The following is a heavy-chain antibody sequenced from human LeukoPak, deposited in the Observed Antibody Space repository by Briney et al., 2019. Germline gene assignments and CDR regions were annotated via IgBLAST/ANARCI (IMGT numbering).Heavy chain of an antibody. CDR1: GFTFSSYA. Sequence: PGGSLRLSCAASGFTFSSYAMSWVRQAPGKGLEWVSAISGSGGSTYYADSVKGRFTISRDNSKNTLYLQMNSLRAEDTAVYYCARVAASYSNSYYYYYYGMDVWGQGTTVTVSS. D-gene: IGHD4-11*01. CDR3: ARVAASYSNSYYYYYYGMDV. V-gene: IGHV3-23*01. J-gene: IGHJ6*02. CDR2: ISGSGGST.